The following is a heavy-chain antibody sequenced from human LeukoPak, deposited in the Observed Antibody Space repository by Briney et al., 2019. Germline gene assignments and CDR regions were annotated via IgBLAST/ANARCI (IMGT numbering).Heavy chain of an antibody. CDR1: GFTFSSYA. CDR2: ISGSGGST. Sequence: GGSLRLSCAASGFTFSSYAMSWVRQAPGKGLEWVSAISGSGGSTYYADSVKGRFTISRDKAKNTLYLQMNSLRAEDTAVYYCAKDISVYSLDFWGQGNLVTVSS. CDR3: AKDISVYSLDF. V-gene: IGHV3-23*01. D-gene: IGHD2-8*01. J-gene: IGHJ4*02.